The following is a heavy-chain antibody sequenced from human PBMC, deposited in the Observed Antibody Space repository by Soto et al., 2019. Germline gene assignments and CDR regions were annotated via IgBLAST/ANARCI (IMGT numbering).Heavy chain of an antibody. V-gene: IGHV3-72*01. J-gene: IGHJ4*02. CDR1: GFPFSSFE. D-gene: IGHD4-17*01. CDR3: ARELMTTVTYYDY. Sequence: EVQVVESGGGSVQPGESLRLSCAASGFPFSSFEMNWVRQAPGKGLEWVGRTRNKANSYTTEYAASVKGRFTISRDDSKNSLYLQMNSLKTEDTAVYYCARELMTTVTYYDYWGQGTLVTVSS. CDR2: TRNKANSYTT.